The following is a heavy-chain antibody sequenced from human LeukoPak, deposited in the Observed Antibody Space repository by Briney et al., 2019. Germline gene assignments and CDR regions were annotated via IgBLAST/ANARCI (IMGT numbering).Heavy chain of an antibody. CDR2: ISSSSSYI. V-gene: IGHV3-21*01. D-gene: IGHD2-15*01. CDR1: GFTFSSYS. J-gene: IGHJ6*02. Sequence: PGGSLRLSCAASGFTFSSYSMNWVRQAPGKGPEWVSSISSSSSYIYYADSVKGRFTISRDNAKNSLYLQMNSLRAEDTAVYYCAREGSYYYGMDVWGQGTTVTVSS. CDR3: AREGSYYYGMDV.